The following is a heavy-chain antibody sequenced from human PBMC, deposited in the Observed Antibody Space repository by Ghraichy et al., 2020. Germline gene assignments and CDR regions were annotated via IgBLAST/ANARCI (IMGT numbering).Heavy chain of an antibody. V-gene: IGHV4-34*01. Sequence: SETLSLTCAVYGGSFSGYYWSWIRQPPGKGLEWIGEINHSGSTNYNPSLKSRVTISVDTSKNQFSLKLSSVTAADTAVYYCARHANVRRRIVVVVAAKRTGFDYWGQGTLVTVSS. CDR2: INHSGST. J-gene: IGHJ4*02. CDR3: ARHANVRRRIVVVVAAKRTGFDY. CDR1: GGSFSGYY. D-gene: IGHD2-15*01.